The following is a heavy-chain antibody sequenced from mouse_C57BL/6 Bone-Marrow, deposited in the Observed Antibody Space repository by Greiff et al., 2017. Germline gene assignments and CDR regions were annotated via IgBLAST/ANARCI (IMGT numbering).Heavy chain of an antibody. CDR3: ARIAAYDSNYPY. CDR1: GFSLSTFGMG. J-gene: IGHJ4*01. V-gene: IGHV8-8*01. D-gene: IGHD2-5*01. Sequence: QVQLKEPGPGILQPSHTLSLSCSSSGFSLSTFGMGVGWIRQPAGKGLEWLAHIWWDGDKYYNPALKSRLTISKDTSKNQVFHKIANVDTADTATYYCARIAAYDSNYPYWGQGTSVTVSS. CDR2: IWWDGDK.